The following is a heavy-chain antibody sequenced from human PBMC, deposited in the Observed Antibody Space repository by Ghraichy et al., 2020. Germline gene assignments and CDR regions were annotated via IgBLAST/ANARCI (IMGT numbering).Heavy chain of an antibody. CDR1: GFTFSNAW. V-gene: IGHV3-15*01. Sequence: ETLSLTCAASGFTFSNAWMSWVRQAPGKGLEWVGRIKSKTDGGTTDYAAPVKGRFTISRDDSKNTLYLQMNSLKTEDTAVYYCTTDGPYSSGWDDYWGQGTLVTVSS. CDR2: IKSKTDGGTT. D-gene: IGHD6-19*01. CDR3: TTDGPYSSGWDDY. J-gene: IGHJ4*02.